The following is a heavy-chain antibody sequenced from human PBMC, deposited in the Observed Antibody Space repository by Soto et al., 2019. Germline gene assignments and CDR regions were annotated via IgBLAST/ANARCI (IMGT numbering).Heavy chain of an antibody. CDR3: ARERYQVISDGMDV. CDR1: GYTFTGYY. D-gene: IGHD2-2*01. CDR2: INPENGGT. V-gene: IGHV1-2*02. Sequence: QVQLVQSGADVKTPGASVRVSCKASGYTFTGYYVPWVREAPGQGLEWMGWINPENGGTSYAQKFQGRVTLSRDTSINTAYLELSRLRFDDAAVYFCARERYQVISDGMDVWGQWTTVTVSS. J-gene: IGHJ6*02.